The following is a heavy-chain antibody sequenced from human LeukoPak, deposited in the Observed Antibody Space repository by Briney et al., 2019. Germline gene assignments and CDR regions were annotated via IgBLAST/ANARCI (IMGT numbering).Heavy chain of an antibody. D-gene: IGHD6-19*01. CDR3: ARGRGWYFRYYYYYMDV. J-gene: IGHJ6*03. Sequence: PSETLSLTCTVYGGSFSGYYWSWIRQPPGKGLEWIGEINHSGSTNYNPSLKSRVTISVDTSKNQFSLKLSSVTAADTAVYYCARGRGWYFRYYYYYMDVWGKGTTVTVSS. CDR1: GGSFSGYY. CDR2: INHSGST. V-gene: IGHV4-34*01.